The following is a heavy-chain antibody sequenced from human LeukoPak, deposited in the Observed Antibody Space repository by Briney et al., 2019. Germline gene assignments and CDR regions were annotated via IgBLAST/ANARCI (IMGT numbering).Heavy chain of an antibody. D-gene: IGHD5-18*01. Sequence: GGSLRLSCAASGFTFSSYWMTWVRQAPGKGLEWVASINQDGSAKYYVDSVKGRFTISRDNSKNTLYLQMNSLRAEDTAVYYCAKDLEKYSYGPGDYWGQGTLVTVSS. V-gene: IGHV3-7*05. CDR3: AKDLEKYSYGPGDY. CDR2: INQDGSAK. CDR1: GFTFSSYW. J-gene: IGHJ4*02.